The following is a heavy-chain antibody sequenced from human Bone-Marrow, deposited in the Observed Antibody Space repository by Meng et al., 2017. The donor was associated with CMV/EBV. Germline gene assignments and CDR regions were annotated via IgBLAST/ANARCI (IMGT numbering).Heavy chain of an antibody. CDR3: ASFCSGGDCYPDY. Sequence: VSGASISSGGYYWSWIRQHPRKGLEWIGYIYFSGSTLYNPSLKSRVTISVDTSKNQFSLNLSSVTAADTAVYYCASFCSGGDCYPDYWGQGTLVTVSS. CDR1: GASISSGGYY. D-gene: IGHD2-15*01. V-gene: IGHV4-31*02. J-gene: IGHJ4*02. CDR2: IYFSGST.